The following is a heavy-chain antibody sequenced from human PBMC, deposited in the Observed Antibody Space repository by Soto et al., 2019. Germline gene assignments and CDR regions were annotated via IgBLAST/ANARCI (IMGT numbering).Heavy chain of an antibody. D-gene: IGHD6-6*01. J-gene: IGHJ3*02. CDR1: GGSISSGGYY. CDR3: GRVGISSSDAFDI. Sequence: SETLSLTCTVSGGSISSGGYYWSWIRQHPGKGLEWIGYIYYSGCTYYNPSLKSRVTISVDTSKNQFSLKLSSVTAADTAVYYSGRVGISSSDAFDIWGQGTMVTVSS. CDR2: IYYSGCT. V-gene: IGHV4-31*03.